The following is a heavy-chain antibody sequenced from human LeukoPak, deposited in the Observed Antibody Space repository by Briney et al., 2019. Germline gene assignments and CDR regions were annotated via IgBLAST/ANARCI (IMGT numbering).Heavy chain of an antibody. D-gene: IGHD1-14*01. V-gene: IGHV4-34*01. J-gene: IGHJ4*02. CDR2: FNHSGST. Sequence: SETLSLTCAVYGGSFSGYYWTWIRQPPGKGLEWIGEFNHSGSTNYNPSLKSRVTISVDTSKNQFSLRLSSVTAADTAVYYCARLTTSAYYFDYWGQGTLVTVSS. CDR3: ARLTTSAYYFDY. CDR1: GGSFSGYY.